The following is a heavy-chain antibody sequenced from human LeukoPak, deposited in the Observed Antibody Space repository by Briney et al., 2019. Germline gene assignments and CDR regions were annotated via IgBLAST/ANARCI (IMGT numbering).Heavy chain of an antibody. Sequence: ASVKVSCKASGYTFTGYYMHWVRQAPGQELEWMGWINPNSGGTNYAQKFQGWATMTRDTSISTAYMELSRLRSDDTAVYYCARERGDYAGFWIDPWGQGTLVTVSS. CDR1: GYTFTGYY. CDR2: INPNSGGT. D-gene: IGHD4-17*01. CDR3: ARERGDYAGFWIDP. J-gene: IGHJ5*02. V-gene: IGHV1-2*04.